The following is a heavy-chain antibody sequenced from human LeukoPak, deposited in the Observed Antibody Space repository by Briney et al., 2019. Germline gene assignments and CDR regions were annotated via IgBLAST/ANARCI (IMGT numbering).Heavy chain of an antibody. CDR1: GFTFSSYA. D-gene: IGHD2-15*01. CDR3: ARDPIPDCSGGSCYPILGFDY. J-gene: IGHJ4*02. CDR2: IPNDGYNK. V-gene: IGHV3-30-3*01. Sequence: GGSLRLSCAASGFTFSSYAMHWVRQAPGKGLGWVAAIPNDGYNKYYAHSVKGRFTISRDNSKNTLYLQMNSLRVEDTAVYFCARDPIPDCSGGSCYPILGFDYWGQGTLVTVSS.